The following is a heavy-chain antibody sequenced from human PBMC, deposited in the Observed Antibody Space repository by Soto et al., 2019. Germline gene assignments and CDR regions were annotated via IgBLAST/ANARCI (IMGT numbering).Heavy chain of an antibody. J-gene: IGHJ6*02. CDR1: GSTFSKQT. Sequence: QVQVVQSGSEVKKPGASVRVSCKTSGSTFSKQTFNWVRQAPGQGLEWIRWISANKGDTIYAQKFHGRVTMTTDTSTNTAYMDLRNVRGDDTAVYYCGVGVELWFYGIDVWGQGTTVIVSS. CDR3: GVGVELWFYGIDV. V-gene: IGHV1-18*01. D-gene: IGHD2-15*01. CDR2: ISANKGDT.